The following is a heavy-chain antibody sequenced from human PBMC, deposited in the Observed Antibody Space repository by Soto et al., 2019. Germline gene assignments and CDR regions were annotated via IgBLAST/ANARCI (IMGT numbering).Heavy chain of an antibody. J-gene: IGHJ3*02. CDR1: GFTFSSYG. CDR2: ISYDGSNK. Sequence: QVQLVESGGGVVQPGRSLRLSCAASGFTFSSYGMHWVRQAPGKGLEWVAVISYDGSNKYYADSVKGRFTISRDNSKNTLYLQMNSLRAEDTAVYYCAKEVRHDYGGNARPGAFDIWGQGTMVTVSS. V-gene: IGHV3-30*18. D-gene: IGHD4-17*01. CDR3: AKEVRHDYGGNARPGAFDI.